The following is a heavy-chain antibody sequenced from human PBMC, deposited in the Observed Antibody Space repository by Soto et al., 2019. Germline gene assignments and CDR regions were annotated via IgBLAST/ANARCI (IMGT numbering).Heavy chain of an antibody. CDR3: ARGPRSTSTGTGAF. CDR1: GGSFSGFY. Sequence: PSETLSLTCAVYGGSFSGFYWSWIRQPPGKGLEWIGEINHSGTTNSNPSLKSRVTISVDTSKNQFSLKLSSVTAADTAVYYCARGPRSTSTGTGAFWGQGTLVTVSS. D-gene: IGHD1-1*01. J-gene: IGHJ4*02. V-gene: IGHV4-34*01. CDR2: INHSGTT.